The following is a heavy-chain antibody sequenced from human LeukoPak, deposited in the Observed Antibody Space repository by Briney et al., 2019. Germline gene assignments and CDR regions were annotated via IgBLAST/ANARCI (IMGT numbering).Heavy chain of an antibody. Sequence: SETLSLTCTVSGGSLSSYYWSWIRQPPGKGLEWIGYIYYSVSTNYNPSLKSRVTISVDTSKNQFSLKLSSVTAADTAMYYCAREKIGTGTVLGKDYYYMDVWGKGTTVTVSS. V-gene: IGHV4-59*12. CDR2: IYYSVST. D-gene: IGHD3-16*01. J-gene: IGHJ6*03. CDR1: GGSLSSYY. CDR3: AREKIGTGTVLGKDYYYMDV.